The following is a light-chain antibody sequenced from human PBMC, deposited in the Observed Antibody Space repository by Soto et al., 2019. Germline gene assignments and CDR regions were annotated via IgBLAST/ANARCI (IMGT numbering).Light chain of an antibody. Sequence: TVMTQSPATLSVSLGERATLSCRASQSVSGNCIAWYQQKAGQAPRLLMYGASTRATGFPARFSGSGSGTEFTLTISSLQSEDFAVYFCQQHCSWPLTFGQGTKLQIK. V-gene: IGKV3-15*01. CDR1: QSVSGN. J-gene: IGKJ2*01. CDR3: QQHCSWPLT. CDR2: GAS.